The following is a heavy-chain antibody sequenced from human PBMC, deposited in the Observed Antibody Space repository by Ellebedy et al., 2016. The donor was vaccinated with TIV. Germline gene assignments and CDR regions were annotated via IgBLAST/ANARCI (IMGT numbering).Heavy chain of an antibody. D-gene: IGHD1-26*01. V-gene: IGHV3-48*02. CDR3: ARDRSLSKIVGATYFDY. Sequence: GGSLRLXCAASGFTFSSYSMNWVRQAPGKGLEWVSYISSSSSTIYYADSVKGRFTISRDNAKNSLYLQMNSLRDEDTAVYYCARDRSLSKIVGATYFDYWGQGTLVTVSS. CDR2: ISSSSSTI. J-gene: IGHJ4*02. CDR1: GFTFSSYS.